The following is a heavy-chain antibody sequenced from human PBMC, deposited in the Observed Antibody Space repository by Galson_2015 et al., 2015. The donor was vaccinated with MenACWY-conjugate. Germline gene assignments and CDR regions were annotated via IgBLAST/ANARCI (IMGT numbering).Heavy chain of an antibody. J-gene: IGHJ6*03. CDR3: ARVGTWIHQCFYYMHV. V-gene: IGHV3-48*03. Sequence: SLRLSCAASGFTFTGYEFNWVRQAPGTGLEWLSYISKSGSPIYYADSVKGRFTISRDNIKKSLFLEMNSLRAGDTGVYYCARVGTWIHQCFYYMHVWGKVTTLTVSS. D-gene: IGHD5-18*01. CDR1: GFTFTGYE. CDR2: ISKSGSPI.